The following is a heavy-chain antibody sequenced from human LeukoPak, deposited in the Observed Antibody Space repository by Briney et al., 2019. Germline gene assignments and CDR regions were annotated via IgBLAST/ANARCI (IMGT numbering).Heavy chain of an antibody. V-gene: IGHV1-3*03. D-gene: IGHD1-26*01. CDR3: ARGSGGSYPYYYYMDV. J-gene: IGHJ6*03. CDR1: GYTFTSYA. CDR2: INAGNGNT. Sequence: ASVTVSCTASGYTFTSYAMHWVRQAPGQRLEWMGWINAGNGNTKYSQEFQGRVTITRDTSASTAYMELSSLRSEDMAVYYCARGSGGSYPYYYYMDVWGKGTTVTVSS.